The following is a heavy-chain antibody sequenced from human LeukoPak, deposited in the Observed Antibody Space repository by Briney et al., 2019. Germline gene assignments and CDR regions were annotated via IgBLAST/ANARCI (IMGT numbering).Heavy chain of an antibody. J-gene: IGHJ3*02. V-gene: IGHV2-5*01. Sequence: SGPTLVKPTPTLTLTCTFSGFSLRTTWVGVGWIRQPPGKALECLALIYWHDDKRYSPSLKSRITITKDTSKNQVVLTMTTMDPVDTATYYCARFEEKWVKGGRAFDIWGEGTMVTVSS. D-gene: IGHD3-16*01. CDR1: GFSLRTTWVG. CDR2: IYWHDDK. CDR3: ARFEEKWVKGGRAFDI.